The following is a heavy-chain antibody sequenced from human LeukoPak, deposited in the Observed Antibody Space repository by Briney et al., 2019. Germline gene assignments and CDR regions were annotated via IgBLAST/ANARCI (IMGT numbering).Heavy chain of an antibody. CDR1: GFTFDDYA. Sequence: GGSLRLSCAASGFTFDDYAMHWVRQAPGKGLEWVSGISWNSGSIGYADSVKGRFTISRDNAKNTLYLQMNSLRAEDTAIYYCATVRGSSGTYYIDYWGQGTLVTVSS. V-gene: IGHV3-9*01. J-gene: IGHJ4*02. CDR3: ATVRGSSGTYYIDY. CDR2: ISWNSGSI. D-gene: IGHD3-10*01.